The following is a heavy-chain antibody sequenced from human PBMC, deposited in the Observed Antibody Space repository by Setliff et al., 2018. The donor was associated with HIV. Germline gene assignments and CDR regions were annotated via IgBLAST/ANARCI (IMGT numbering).Heavy chain of an antibody. V-gene: IGHV1-3*01. Sequence: AASVNVSCKASGYTFTTYSLHWVRQAPGQSLEWMAWMHVGKGDRKYSQDFQGRITISTETSANTAYMELTDLRSDDTAVYFCVRGALLAAFDFDHWGHGTLVTVSS. J-gene: IGHJ4*01. CDR1: GYTFTTYS. CDR3: VRGALLAAFDFDH. D-gene: IGHD6-25*01. CDR2: MHVGKGDR.